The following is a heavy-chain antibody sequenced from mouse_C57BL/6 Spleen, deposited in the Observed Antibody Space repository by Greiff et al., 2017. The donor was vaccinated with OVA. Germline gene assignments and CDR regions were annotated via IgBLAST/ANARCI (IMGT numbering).Heavy chain of an antibody. J-gene: IGHJ4*01. CDR1: GYTFTSYW. CDR3: ARGYYGSSPYYAMDY. Sequence: QVHLQQPGAELVRPGSSVKLSCKASGYTFTSYWMHWVKQRPIQGLEWIGNIDPSDSETHYNQKFKDKATLTVDKSSSTAYMQLSSLTSVDSAVYYCARGYYGSSPYYAMDYWGQGTSVTVSS. V-gene: IGHV1-52*01. D-gene: IGHD1-1*01. CDR2: IDPSDSET.